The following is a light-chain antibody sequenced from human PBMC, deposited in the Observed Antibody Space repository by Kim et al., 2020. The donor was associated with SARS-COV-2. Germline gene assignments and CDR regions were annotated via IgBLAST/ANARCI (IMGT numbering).Light chain of an antibody. J-gene: IGLJ2*01. CDR1: RLRSYY. CDR2: GKN. Sequence: VALGQTVRITGQGDRLRSYYATWYQQKPGQAPLLVIYGKNNRPSGIPDRFSGSSSGNTASLTITGTQAGDEADYYCNSRDSNDNVVFGGGTKLTVL. CDR3: NSRDSNDNVV. V-gene: IGLV3-19*01.